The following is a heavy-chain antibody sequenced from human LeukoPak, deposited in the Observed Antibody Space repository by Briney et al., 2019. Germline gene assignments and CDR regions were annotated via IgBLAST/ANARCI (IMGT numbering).Heavy chain of an antibody. J-gene: IGHJ3*02. CDR3: ARMKIETYYYDSSGLGDAFDI. V-gene: IGHV4-30-2*01. CDR1: GGSISSGGYS. CDR2: IYHSGST. Sequence: ASETLSLTCAVSGGSISSGGYSWSWIRQPPGKGLEWIGYIYHSGSTYYNPSLKSRVTISVDRSKNQFSLKLSSVTAADTAVYYCARMKIETYYYDSSGLGDAFDIWGQGTMVTVSS. D-gene: IGHD3-22*01.